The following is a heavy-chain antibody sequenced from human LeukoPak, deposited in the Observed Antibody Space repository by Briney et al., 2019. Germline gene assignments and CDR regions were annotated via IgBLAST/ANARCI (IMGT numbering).Heavy chain of an antibody. CDR1: GFTFSSYG. J-gene: IGHJ4*02. Sequence: GGSLRLSCAASGFTFSSYGMHWVRQAPGKGPEWVAVISYDGSNKYYADSVKGRFTISRDNSKNTLYLQMNSLRAEDTAVYYCAKDRIAVAIYYFDYWGQGTLVTVSS. CDR2: ISYDGSNK. D-gene: IGHD6-19*01. V-gene: IGHV3-30*18. CDR3: AKDRIAVAIYYFDY.